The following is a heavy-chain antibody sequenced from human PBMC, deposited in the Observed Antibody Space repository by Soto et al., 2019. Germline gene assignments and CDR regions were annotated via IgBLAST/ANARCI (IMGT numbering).Heavy chain of an antibody. D-gene: IGHD3-9*01. CDR3: ARGPRAASDPLRYFDWLLYNEYYFDY. Sequence: ASVKVSCKASGYTFTSYDINWVRQATGQGLEWMGWMNPNSGNTGYAQKFQGRVTMTRNTSISTAYMELSSLRSEDTAVYYCARGPRAASDPLRYFDWLLYNEYYFDYWGQGTLVTVSS. CDR2: MNPNSGNT. J-gene: IGHJ4*02. CDR1: GYTFTSYD. V-gene: IGHV1-8*01.